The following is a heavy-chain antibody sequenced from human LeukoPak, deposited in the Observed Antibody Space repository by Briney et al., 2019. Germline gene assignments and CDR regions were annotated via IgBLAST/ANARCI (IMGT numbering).Heavy chain of an antibody. CDR1: GYSFTSYW. Sequence: GESLKISCKGSGYSFTSYWISWVRQMPGKGLEWMGRIDPSDSYTNYSPSFQGHVTISADKSISTAYLQWSSLKASDNAMYYCATYCSGGSCFYPHFDYWRQGTLVTVSS. CDR2: IDPSDSYT. D-gene: IGHD2-15*01. J-gene: IGHJ4*02. V-gene: IGHV5-10-1*01. CDR3: ATYCSGGSCFYPHFDY.